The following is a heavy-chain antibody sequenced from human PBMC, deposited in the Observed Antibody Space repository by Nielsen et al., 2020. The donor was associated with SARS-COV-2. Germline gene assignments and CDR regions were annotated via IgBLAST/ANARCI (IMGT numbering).Heavy chain of an antibody. Sequence: GESLKISCAASGFTFSSYWMSWVRQAPGKGLEWVGCIKSKTDGGTTDYAAPVKGRFTISRDDSKNTLYLQMNSLKTEDTAVYYCTTAGCSSTSCPQADAFDIWGQGTMVTVSS. V-gene: IGHV3-15*01. J-gene: IGHJ3*02. CDR3: TTAGCSSTSCPQADAFDI. CDR1: GFTFSSYW. D-gene: IGHD2-2*01. CDR2: IKSKTDGGTT.